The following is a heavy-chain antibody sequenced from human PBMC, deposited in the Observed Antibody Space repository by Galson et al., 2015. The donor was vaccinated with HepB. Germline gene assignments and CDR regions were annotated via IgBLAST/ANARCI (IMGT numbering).Heavy chain of an antibody. J-gene: IGHJ4*02. Sequence: SVKVSCKASGYTFTGYHMHWVRQAPGQGLEWMGWINPNSGGTNYAQKFQGWVTMTRDTSISTAYMELSRLRSDDTAVYYCARAPGRWGSGWSDYFDYWGQGTLVTVSS. D-gene: IGHD6-19*01. CDR3: ARAPGRWGSGWSDYFDY. CDR2: INPNSGGT. V-gene: IGHV1-2*04. CDR1: GYTFTGYH.